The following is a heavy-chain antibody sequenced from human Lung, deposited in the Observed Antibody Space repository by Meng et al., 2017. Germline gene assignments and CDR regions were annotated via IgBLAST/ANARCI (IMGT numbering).Heavy chain of an antibody. CDR3: ARVGSVALTTVSPFDY. CDR2: ITRGGST. D-gene: IGHD4-17*01. J-gene: IGHJ4*02. CDR1: TRSLGGYY. V-gene: IGHV4-34*01. Sequence: QVHLQQWGAGLLTPSYALSLTCAVDTRSLGGYYWSWIRQSPGKGLEWIGEITRGGSTSYNPSLKSRVTMSVDTSKTHFFLKLNSVTAADTAMYHCARVGSVALTTVSPFDYWGPGMPVTVSS.